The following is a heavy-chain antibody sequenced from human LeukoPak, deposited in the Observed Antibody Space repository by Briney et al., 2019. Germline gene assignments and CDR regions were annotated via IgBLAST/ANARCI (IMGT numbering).Heavy chain of an antibody. D-gene: IGHD3-3*01. CDR3: ARGRSYDFWSGYYIDQLAYFDY. V-gene: IGHV4-34*01. CDR1: GGSFSGYY. CDR2: INHSGST. Sequence: PSETLSLTCAVYGGSFSGYYWSWIRQPPGKGLEWIGEINHSGSTNYNPSLKSRVTISVDTSKNQFSLKLSSVTAADTAVYYCARGRSYDFWSGYYIDQLAYFDYWGQGTLVTVSS. J-gene: IGHJ4*02.